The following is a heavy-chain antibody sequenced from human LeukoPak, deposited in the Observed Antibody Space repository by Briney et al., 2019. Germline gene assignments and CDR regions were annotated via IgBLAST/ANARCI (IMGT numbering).Heavy chain of an antibody. CDR1: GFTFSSCA. CDR3: ARVASPAPLYYYYYMDV. V-gene: IGHV3-30*04. CDR2: ISYDGSNK. Sequence: GGSLRLSCAASGFTFSSCAMHWVRQAPGKGLEWVAVISYDGSNKYYADSVKGRFTISRDNSKNTLYLQMNSLRAEDTAVYYCARVASPAPLYYYYYMDVWGKGTTVTVSS. J-gene: IGHJ6*03.